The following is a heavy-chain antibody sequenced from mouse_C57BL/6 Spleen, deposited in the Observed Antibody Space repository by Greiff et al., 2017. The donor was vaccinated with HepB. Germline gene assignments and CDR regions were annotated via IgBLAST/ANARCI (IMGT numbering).Heavy chain of an antibody. V-gene: IGHV3-6*01. D-gene: IGHD1-1*01. CDR3: ARDATTVVATNFDV. CDR2: ISYDGSN. Sequence: EVQLQESGPGLVKPSQSLSLTCSVPGYSIPSGYYWNWIRQFPGNKLEWMGYISYDGSNNYNPSLKNRISITRDTSKNQFFLKLNSVTTEDTATYYCARDATTVVATNFDVWGTGTTVTVSS. J-gene: IGHJ1*03. CDR1: GYSIPSGYY.